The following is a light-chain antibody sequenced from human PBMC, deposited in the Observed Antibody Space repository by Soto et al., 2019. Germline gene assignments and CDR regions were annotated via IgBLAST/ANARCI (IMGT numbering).Light chain of an antibody. CDR1: QSVSSN. V-gene: IGKV1-39*01. Sequence: MTQSPATLSVSPGERATLSCRASQSVSSNLAWYQQKPGKAPKLLINVASTLQSGVPSRFSGSGSGTDFTLAISSLQPEDFATYYCQQSSSTPQTFGGGTKVDIK. J-gene: IGKJ4*01. CDR2: VAS. CDR3: QQSSSTPQT.